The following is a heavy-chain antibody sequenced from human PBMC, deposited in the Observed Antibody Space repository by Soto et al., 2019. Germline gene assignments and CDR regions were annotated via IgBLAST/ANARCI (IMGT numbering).Heavy chain of an antibody. CDR1: GYTFTSYD. V-gene: IGHV1-8*01. D-gene: IGHD3-3*01. J-gene: IGHJ6*03. CDR2: MNPNSGNT. CDR3: ARGAGPGSYYDFWSGYYYYYYYMDV. Sequence: ASVKVSCKASGYTFTSYDINWVRQATGQGLEWMGWMNPNSGNTGYAQKFQGRVTMTRNTSISTAYMELSSLRSEDTAVYYCARGAGPGSYYDFWSGYYYYYYYMDVWGKGTTVTVSS.